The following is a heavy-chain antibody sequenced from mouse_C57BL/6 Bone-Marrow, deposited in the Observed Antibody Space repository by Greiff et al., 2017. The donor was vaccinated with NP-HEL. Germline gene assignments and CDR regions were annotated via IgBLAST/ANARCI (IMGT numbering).Heavy chain of an antibody. V-gene: IGHV14-3*01. Sequence: VQLKQSVAELVRPGASVKLSCTASGFNIKNTYMHWVQQRPEQGLEWIGRIDPANGNTTYAPEFSGQATITAETASNTAYQQLSSRTSEDTAIDYWASEIRDYAMDYWGQGTSVTVSA. CDR1: GFNIKNTY. CDR3: ASEIRDYAMDY. D-gene: IGHD3-2*02. J-gene: IGHJ4*01. CDR2: IDPANGNT.